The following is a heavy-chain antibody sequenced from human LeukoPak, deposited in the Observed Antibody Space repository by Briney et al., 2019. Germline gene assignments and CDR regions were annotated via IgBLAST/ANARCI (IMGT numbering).Heavy chain of an antibody. CDR1: GFTVSSNY. V-gene: IGHV3-53*04. D-gene: IGHD2-21*02. CDR3: ARVSAYYGGDCFIDY. J-gene: IGHJ4*02. CDR2: IYSGGST. Sequence: GGSLRLSCAASGFTVSSNYMSWVRQAPGKGLEWVSVIYSGGSTYYADSVKGRFTISRHNSKNTLYLQMNSLRAEDTAVYYCARVSAYYGGDCFIDYWGQGTLVTVSS.